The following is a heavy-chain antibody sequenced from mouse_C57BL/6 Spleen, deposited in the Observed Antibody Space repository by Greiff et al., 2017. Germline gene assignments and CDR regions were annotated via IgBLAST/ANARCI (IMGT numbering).Heavy chain of an antibody. J-gene: IGHJ3*01. V-gene: IGHV1-52*01. Sequence: VQLQESGAELVRPGSSVKLSCKASGYTFTSYWMHWVKQRPIQGLEWIGNIDPSDSETHYNQKFKDKATLTVDKSSSTAYMQLSSLTSEDSAVYYSAREETYDYPFAYCGQGTLVTVSA. CDR3: AREETYDYPFAY. D-gene: IGHD2-4*01. CDR2: IDPSDSET. CDR1: GYTFTSYW.